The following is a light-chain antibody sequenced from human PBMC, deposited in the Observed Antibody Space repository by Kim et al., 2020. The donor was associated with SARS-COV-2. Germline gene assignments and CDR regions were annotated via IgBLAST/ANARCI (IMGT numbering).Light chain of an antibody. Sequence: QAVVTQPPSVSGTPGQRATISCAGSGSNIGRYTVNWYQQLPGAAPKLLMYINDERPSGVSDRFSGSKSGTSASLAIRGLQSEDEGHYYCAAWDGSLNAWVFGGGTQLTVL. V-gene: IGLV1-44*01. CDR1: GSNIGRYT. CDR3: AAWDGSLNAWV. CDR2: IND. J-gene: IGLJ3*02.